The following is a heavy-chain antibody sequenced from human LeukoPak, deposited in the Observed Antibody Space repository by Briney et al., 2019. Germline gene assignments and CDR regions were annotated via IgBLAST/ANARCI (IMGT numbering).Heavy chain of an antibody. CDR3: ASFPPLYYFDY. CDR1: GFTFSSYA. CDR2: IKQDGSEK. Sequence: GGSLRLSCAASGFTFSSYAMSWVRQAPGKGLEWVANIKQDGSEKYYVDSVKGRFTISRDNAENSLYLQMNSLRAEDTAVYYCASFPPLYYFDYWGQGTLVTVSS. J-gene: IGHJ4*02. V-gene: IGHV3-7*05.